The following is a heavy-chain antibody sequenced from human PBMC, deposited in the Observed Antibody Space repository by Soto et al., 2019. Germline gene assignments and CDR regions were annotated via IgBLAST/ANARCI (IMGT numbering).Heavy chain of an antibody. D-gene: IGHD2-21*02. J-gene: IGHJ3*01. Sequence: TLXLACTVTVGSISSGGYYCRWIRQHPGKGLEWIGYIYYSGSTYYNPSPKIRVTISVDTSKNQFSLKLSSVTAADTAVYYCARESCGGDCYSGDAFDLWGQGTMVTVSS. CDR1: VGSISSGGYY. V-gene: IGHV4-31*03. CDR3: ARESCGGDCYSGDAFDL. CDR2: IYYSGST.